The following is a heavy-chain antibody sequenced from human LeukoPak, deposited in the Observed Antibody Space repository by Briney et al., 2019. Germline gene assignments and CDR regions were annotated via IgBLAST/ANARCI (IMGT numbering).Heavy chain of an antibody. CDR3: TRFDYDSSGPSNY. CDR2: IRSKANSYAT. Sequence: GGSLRLSCAASGFTFSSYWMSWVRQASGKGLEWVGRIRSKANSYATAYAASVKGRFTISRDDSKNTACLQMNSLKTEDTAVYYCTRFDYDSSGPSNYWGQGTLVTVSS. CDR1: GFTFSSYW. V-gene: IGHV3-73*01. D-gene: IGHD3-22*01. J-gene: IGHJ4*02.